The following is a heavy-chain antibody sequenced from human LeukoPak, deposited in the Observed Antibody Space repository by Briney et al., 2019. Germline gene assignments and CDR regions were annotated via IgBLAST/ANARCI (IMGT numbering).Heavy chain of an antibody. CDR2: IYSGGGT. Sequence: GGSLRLSCAASGFTVSSNFINWVRQAPGKGLEWVSVIYSGGGTSYADSVKGRFTISRDNSKNTLYLQMNSLRAEDTAVYYCAREPSDIVLDVWGQGTTVTVSS. CDR1: GFTVSSNF. V-gene: IGHV3-53*01. CDR3: AREPSDIVLDV. D-gene: IGHD2-15*01. J-gene: IGHJ6*02.